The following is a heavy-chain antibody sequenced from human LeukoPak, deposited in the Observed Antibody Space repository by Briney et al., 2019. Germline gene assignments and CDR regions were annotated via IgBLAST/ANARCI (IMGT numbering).Heavy chain of an antibody. CDR3: AKPQEAASGHTTFDY. D-gene: IGHD6-13*01. CDR2: ISGSGGST. V-gene: IGHV3-23*01. J-gene: IGHJ4*02. Sequence: PGGSLRLSCAASGFTFSSYAMSWVRQAPGKGLEWVSAISGSGGSTYYADSVKGRFTISRDNSKNTLYLQMNSLRAEDTAVYYCAKPQEAASGHTTFDYWGQGTLVTVSS. CDR1: GFTFSSYA.